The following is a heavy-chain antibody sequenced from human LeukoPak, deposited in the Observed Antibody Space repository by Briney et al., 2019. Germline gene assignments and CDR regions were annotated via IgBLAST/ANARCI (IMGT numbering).Heavy chain of an antibody. CDR1: GFTFSNYA. J-gene: IGHJ5*02. Sequence: GGSLRLSCAASGFTFSNYAMHWVRQAPGKGLGYVSGINSNGGSTYYANSVKGRFTISRDNSKNTVYLQIGSLRAEDMAVYYCARDMYYGSGRHSPWFDPWGQGTLVTVSS. D-gene: IGHD3-10*01. V-gene: IGHV3-64*01. CDR3: ARDMYYGSGRHSPWFDP. CDR2: INSNGGST.